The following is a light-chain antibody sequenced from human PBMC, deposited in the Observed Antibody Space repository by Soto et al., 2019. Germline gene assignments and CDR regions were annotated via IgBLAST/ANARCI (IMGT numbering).Light chain of an antibody. CDR2: DAS. CDR1: QTVRNNY. CDR3: QQFSSYPLT. Sequence: VVTKSPGTMSLSPGERATFFCRTSQTVRNNYLAWYQQKPGQAPRLLIYDASSRATGIPDRFSGGGSGTEFTLTISSLEPEDFAVYYCQQFSSYPLTFGGGTKVDIK. J-gene: IGKJ4*01. V-gene: IGKV3-20*01.